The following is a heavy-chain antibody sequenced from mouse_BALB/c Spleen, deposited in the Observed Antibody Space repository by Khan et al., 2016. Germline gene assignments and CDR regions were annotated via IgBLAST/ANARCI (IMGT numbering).Heavy chain of an antibody. D-gene: IGHD2-1*01. CDR2: IWAGGST. CDR1: GFSLTSYG. J-gene: IGHJ3*01. V-gene: IGHV2-9*02. CDR3: ARADYGKGFAY. Sequence: QVQLKESGPGLVAPSQSLSITCTVSGFSLTSYGVHWVRQPPGKGLEWLGVIWAGGSTNYNSALMSRLSISKDNSKSQVFLKMNRLQTDDTAMYYCARADYGKGFAYWGQGTLVTVSA.